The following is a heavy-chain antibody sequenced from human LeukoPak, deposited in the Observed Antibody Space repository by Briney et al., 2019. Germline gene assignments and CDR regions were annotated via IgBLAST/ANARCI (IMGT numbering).Heavy chain of an antibody. CDR1: GFTFSDYS. J-gene: IGHJ4*02. D-gene: IGHD6-13*01. V-gene: IGHV3-21*04. CDR3: ARLGIITAAGSNDY. Sequence: GGSLRLSCAASGFTFSDYSMNWVRQAPGKGLEWVSSISNSSSYIYYEDSVKGRFTISRDNARNSLYLQMNSLRAEDTAVYYCARLGIITAAGSNDYWGQGTLVTVSS. CDR2: ISNSSSYI.